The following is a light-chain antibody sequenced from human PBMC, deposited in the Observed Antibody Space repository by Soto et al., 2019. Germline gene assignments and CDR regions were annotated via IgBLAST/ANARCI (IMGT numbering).Light chain of an antibody. J-gene: IGLJ2*01. V-gene: IGLV2-14*01. Sequence: QSALTQPASVSGYPVQSITISCTGTSSDVGGYNYVSWYQQHPGKAPKILTYQVTYRPSGISDRFSGSKSGNPASLTISGLQAADEADYYCSSDRASPVVFGGGTKLTVL. CDR2: QVT. CDR1: SSDVGGYNY. CDR3: SSDRASPVV.